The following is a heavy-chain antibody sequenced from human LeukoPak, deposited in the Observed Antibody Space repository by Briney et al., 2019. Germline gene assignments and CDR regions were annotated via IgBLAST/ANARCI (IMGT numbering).Heavy chain of an antibody. CDR3: ASSTVTSRDTDY. CDR2: IYHSGST. V-gene: IGHV4-38-2*02. J-gene: IGHJ4*02. Sequence: SETLSLTCTVSGYSISSGYYWGWIRQPPGKGLEWIGSIYHSGSTYYNPSLKSRVTISVDTFKNQFSLKLSSVTAADTAVYYCASSTVTSRDTDYWGQGTLVTVSS. CDR1: GYSISSGYY. D-gene: IGHD4-17*01.